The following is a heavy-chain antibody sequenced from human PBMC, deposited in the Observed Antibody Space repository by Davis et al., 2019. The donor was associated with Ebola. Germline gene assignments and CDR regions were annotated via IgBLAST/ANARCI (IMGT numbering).Heavy chain of an antibody. CDR2: ISYDGSNK. Sequence: GESLKISCAASGFTFSSYAMHWVRQAPGKGLEWVAVISYDGSNKYYADSVKGRFTISRDNSKNTLYLQMNSLRAEDTAVYYCAKGITIFGVVIIPHYYYYGMDVWGKGTTVTVSS. CDR1: GFTFSSYA. CDR3: AKGITIFGVVIIPHYYYYGMDV. J-gene: IGHJ6*04. D-gene: IGHD3-3*01. V-gene: IGHV3-30*04.